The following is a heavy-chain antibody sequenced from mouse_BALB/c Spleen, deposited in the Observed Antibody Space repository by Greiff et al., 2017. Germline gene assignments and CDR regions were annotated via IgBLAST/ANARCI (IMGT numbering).Heavy chain of an antibody. Sequence: QVQLQQSGAELVRPGSSVKISCKASGYASSSYWMNWVKQRPGQGLEWIGQIYPGDGDTNYNGKFKGKATLTADKSSSTAYMQLSSLTSEDSAVYFCASPYYGNSWFAYWGQGTLVTVSA. CDR2: IYPGDGDT. D-gene: IGHD2-1*01. J-gene: IGHJ3*01. CDR1: GYASSSYW. CDR3: ASPYYGNSWFAY. V-gene: IGHV1-80*01.